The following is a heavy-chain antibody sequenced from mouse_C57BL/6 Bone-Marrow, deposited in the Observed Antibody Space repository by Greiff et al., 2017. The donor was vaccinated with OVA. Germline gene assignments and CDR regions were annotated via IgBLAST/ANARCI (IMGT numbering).Heavy chain of an antibody. V-gene: IGHV1-49*01. CDR3: ARWVLDY. Sequence: LLESGAELVRPGSSVKLSCKASYFAFMASAMHWVKQTPGHGLEWIGSFTMYSDATEYSENFKGKSTLTANTSTSTVYLELSSLTSEDSAVYYCARWVLDYWGQGTTLTVSS. J-gene: IGHJ2*01. CDR1: YFAFMASA. CDR2: FTMYSDAT.